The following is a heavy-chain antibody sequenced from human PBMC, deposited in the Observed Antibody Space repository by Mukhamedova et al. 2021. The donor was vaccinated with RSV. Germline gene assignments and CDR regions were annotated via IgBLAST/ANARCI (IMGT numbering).Heavy chain of an antibody. CDR3: VRGGEGYMDV. CDR2: HGGNT. V-gene: IGHV4-34*01. Sequence: HGGNTNYNPSLKSRVTISVDTSKKQLSLKLSSVTAADTAVYYCVRGGEGYMDVWGKGTTVTVSS. J-gene: IGHJ6*03.